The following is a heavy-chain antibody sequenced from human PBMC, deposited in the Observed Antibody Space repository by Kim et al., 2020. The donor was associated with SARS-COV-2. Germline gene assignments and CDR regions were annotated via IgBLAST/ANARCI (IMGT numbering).Heavy chain of an antibody. D-gene: IGHD3-10*01. CDR2: INPSGGST. CDR1: GYTFTSYY. Sequence: ASVKVSCQASGYTFTSYYMHWVRQAPGQGLEWMGIINPSGGSTSYAQKFQGRVTMTRDTSTSTVYMELSSLRSEDTAVYYCARDMVRGVILPDYYYGMDVWGQGTTVTVSS. CDR3: ARDMVRGVILPDYYYGMDV. V-gene: IGHV1-46*01. J-gene: IGHJ6*02.